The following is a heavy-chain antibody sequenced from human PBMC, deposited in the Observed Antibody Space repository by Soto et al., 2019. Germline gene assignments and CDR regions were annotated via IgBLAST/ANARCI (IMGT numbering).Heavy chain of an antibody. V-gene: IGHV3-30*18. CDR3: AKATWEPARYMNELYMDV. CDR2: ISYDGSNK. CDR1: GFTLSSYG. D-gene: IGHD1-26*01. Sequence: QVQLVESGGGVVQPGRSLRLSCAGSGFTLSSYGMHWVRQAPGEGLEWVAVISYDGSNKYYADSVKGRFTISRDNSKNTLYLQMNSLRAEDTAVYYCAKATWEPARYMNELYMDVWGQGPTVTVSS. J-gene: IGHJ6*02.